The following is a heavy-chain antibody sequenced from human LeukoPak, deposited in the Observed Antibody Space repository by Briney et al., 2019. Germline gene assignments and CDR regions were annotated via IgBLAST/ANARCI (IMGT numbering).Heavy chain of an antibody. CDR3: ASYTWIQLWSLGNWFDP. D-gene: IGHD5-18*01. CDR2: ISSSGSTI. Sequence: GGSLRLSCAASGFTFSDYYMSWIRQAPGKGLEWVSYISSSGSTIYYADSVKGRFTISRDNAKNSLYLQMNSLRAEDTAVYYCASYTWIQLWSLGNWFDPWGQGTLVTVSS. V-gene: IGHV3-11*01. J-gene: IGHJ5*02. CDR1: GFTFSDYY.